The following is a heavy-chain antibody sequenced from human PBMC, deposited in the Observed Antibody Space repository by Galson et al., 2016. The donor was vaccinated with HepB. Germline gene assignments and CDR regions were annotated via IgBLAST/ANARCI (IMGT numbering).Heavy chain of an antibody. V-gene: IGHV3-33*01. CDR3: ARDSFTIFGVTPNWCDP. D-gene: IGHD3-3*01. J-gene: IGHJ5*02. CDR2: LLYDGSKK. CDR1: GFTFSRYG. Sequence: SLRLSCAASGFTFSRYGMHWARQAPGKGLEWVAVLLYDGSKKYYADSVKGRFTISRDHSKNTLYLQMNRLRAEDTAVYYCARDSFTIFGVTPNWCDPWGQGTLVTVSS.